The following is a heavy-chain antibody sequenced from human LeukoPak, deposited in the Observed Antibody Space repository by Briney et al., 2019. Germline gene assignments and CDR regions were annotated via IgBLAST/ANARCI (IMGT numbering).Heavy chain of an antibody. V-gene: IGHV1-24*01. D-gene: IGHD2-2*01. J-gene: IGHJ4*02. CDR1: GDTLTALS. Sequence: VASVKVSCMVSGDTLTALSMHWVRQAPGKGLEWMRGFHPEDGETIFAQKFQGRVTMTEDTSTDTAYMELSSLRSDDTAVYYCTTGKIYCSTTSCSDDYWGQGTLVTVSS. CDR3: TTGKIYCSTTSCSDDY. CDR2: FHPEDGET.